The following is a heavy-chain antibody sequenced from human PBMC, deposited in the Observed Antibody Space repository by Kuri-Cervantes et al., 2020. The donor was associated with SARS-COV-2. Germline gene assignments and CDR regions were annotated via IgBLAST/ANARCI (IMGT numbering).Heavy chain of an antibody. V-gene: IGHV1-69*13. D-gene: IGHD6-13*01. J-gene: IGHJ6*03. CDR2: TIPIFGTA. Sequence: SVKVSCKASGGTFSSYAISWVRQAPGQGLEWMGRTIPIFGTANYAQKFQGRVTITADESTSTAYMELSSLRSEDTAVYYCARDHSSRAPGTPPYYMDVWGKGTTVTVSS. CDR1: GGTFSSYA. CDR3: ARDHSSRAPGTPPYYMDV.